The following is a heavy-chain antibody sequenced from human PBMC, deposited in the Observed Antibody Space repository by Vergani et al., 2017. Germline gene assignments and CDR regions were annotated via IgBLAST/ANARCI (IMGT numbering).Heavy chain of an antibody. CDR2: ISAYNGNT. V-gene: IGHV1-18*04. Sequence: QVQLVQSGAEVKKPGSSVKVSCKASGYTFTSYGISWVRQAPGQGLEWMGWISAYNGNTNYAQKLQGRVTMTTDTSTSTAYMELRSLRSDDTAVYYCARNYDFWSAYTVYNWFDPWGQGTLVTVSS. J-gene: IGHJ5*02. CDR1: GYTFTSYG. CDR3: ARNYDFWSAYTVYNWFDP. D-gene: IGHD3-3*01.